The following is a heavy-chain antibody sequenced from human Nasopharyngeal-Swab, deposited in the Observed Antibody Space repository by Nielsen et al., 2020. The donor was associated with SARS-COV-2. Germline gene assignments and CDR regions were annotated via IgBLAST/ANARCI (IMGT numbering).Heavy chain of an antibody. D-gene: IGHD6-13*01. Sequence: GESLKISCAASGFTVSSNYMSWVRQAPGKGLEWVSVIYSGGSTYYADSVKGRFTISRHNSKNTLYLQMNSLRAEDTAVYYCARDLAAAGTGGLDYWGQGTLVTVSS. CDR1: GFTVSSNY. J-gene: IGHJ4*02. CDR2: IYSGGST. V-gene: IGHV3-53*04. CDR3: ARDLAAAGTGGLDY.